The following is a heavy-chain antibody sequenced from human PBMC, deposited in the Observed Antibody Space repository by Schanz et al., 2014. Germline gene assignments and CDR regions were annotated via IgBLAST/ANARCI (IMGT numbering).Heavy chain of an antibody. V-gene: IGHV1-46*01. CDR3: AKSLESCPGGRCSRGYFDY. CDR1: GYTFTSYY. Sequence: QVQLVQSGAEVKKPGASVKVSCKASGYTFTSYYMHWVRQAPGQGLEWMGIINPSGGSTSYAQKFQGRVTMTRDTSTSTVYMELSSLRSEDTAVYYCAKSLESCPGGRCSRGYFDYWGQGTLXTVSS. CDR2: INPSGGST. D-gene: IGHD2-8*02. J-gene: IGHJ4*02.